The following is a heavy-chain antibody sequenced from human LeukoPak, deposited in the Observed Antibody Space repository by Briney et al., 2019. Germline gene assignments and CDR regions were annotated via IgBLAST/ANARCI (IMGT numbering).Heavy chain of an antibody. Sequence: ASVKVSCKASGGTFSSYAISWVRQAPGQGLEWMGGINPIFGTANYAQKFQGRVTITTDESTSTAYMELSSLRSEDTAVYYCARDRLDIVPSGYYYYYYMDVWGKGTTVTVSS. V-gene: IGHV1-69*05. J-gene: IGHJ6*03. CDR2: INPIFGTA. CDR3: ARDRLDIVPSGYYYYYYMDV. D-gene: IGHD2-2*03. CDR1: GGTFSSYA.